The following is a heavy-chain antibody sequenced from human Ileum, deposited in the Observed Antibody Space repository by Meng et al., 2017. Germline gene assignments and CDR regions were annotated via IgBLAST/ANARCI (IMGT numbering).Heavy chain of an antibody. J-gene: IGHJ3*02. CDR3: ARSYPDHCYLICAFDM. Sequence: VVSGGGVVQSGKFLRLSCAASGFTFSTFAMHWVRQAPGKGLEWVAVTSYDENSKFYADSVKGRFTISRDNSKNTLYLQMNSLRPEDTAVYYCARSYPDHCYLICAFDMWGQGTMVTVSS. V-gene: IGHV3-30*04. D-gene: IGHD2-21*01. CDR1: GFTFSTFA. CDR2: TSYDENSK.